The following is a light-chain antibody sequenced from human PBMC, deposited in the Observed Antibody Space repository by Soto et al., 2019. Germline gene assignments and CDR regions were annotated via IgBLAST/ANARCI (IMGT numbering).Light chain of an antibody. CDR1: SRDVGRYIY. V-gene: IGLV2-14*01. CDR2: DVS. J-gene: IGLJ3*02. Sequence: QPASVSGSPGQSITISCTGTSRDVGRYIYVSWYQQHPGRAPKLMIYDVSNRPSGVSNRFSGSKSGNTASLTISGLQAEDEADYYCSSYTASSTLVFGGGTQLTVL. CDR3: SSYTASSTLV.